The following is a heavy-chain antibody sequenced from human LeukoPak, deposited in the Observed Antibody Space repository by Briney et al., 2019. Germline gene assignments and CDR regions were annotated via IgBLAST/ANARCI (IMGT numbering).Heavy chain of an antibody. J-gene: IGHJ4*02. D-gene: IGHD4-17*01. CDR1: DGSISGYY. CDR2: IYSNGDT. CDR3: ARNLNTVTTSSFDY. Sequence: SETLSLTCTVSDGSISGYYWSWIRQPAGKGLEWIGRIYSNGDTNYNPSLKSRVTMSVDKSKNQFSLNLSSVTAADTAVYYCARNLNTVTTSSFDYWGQGTLVTVSS. V-gene: IGHV4-4*07.